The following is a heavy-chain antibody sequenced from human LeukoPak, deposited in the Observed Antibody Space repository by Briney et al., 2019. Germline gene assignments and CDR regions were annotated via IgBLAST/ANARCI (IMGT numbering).Heavy chain of an antibody. J-gene: IGHJ5*02. D-gene: IGHD5-24*01. CDR3: ARGRGRWLQFLRNWFDP. CDR1: GYTFTSYY. V-gene: IGHV1-46*01. Sequence: ASVKVSCKASGYTFTSYYMHWVRQAPGQGLEWMGIINPSGGSTSYAQKFQGRVTMTRDTSTSTVYMELSSLRSEDAAVYYCARGRGRWLQFLRNWFDPWGQGTLVTVSS. CDR2: INPSGGST.